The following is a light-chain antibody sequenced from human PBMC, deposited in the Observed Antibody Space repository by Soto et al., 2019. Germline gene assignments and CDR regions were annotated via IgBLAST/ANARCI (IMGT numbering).Light chain of an antibody. CDR2: DVS. J-gene: IGLJ1*01. Sequence: QSALTQPASVSGSPGQSITISCTGTSSDIGVYNHVSWYQQHPGKAPKLMIYDVSNRPSGVSNRFSGPKSGNTASLTISGLQPEDEADYYCSSFTSTSTNYVFGTGTKVTVL. V-gene: IGLV2-14*01. CDR1: SSDIGVYNH. CDR3: SSFTSTSTNYV.